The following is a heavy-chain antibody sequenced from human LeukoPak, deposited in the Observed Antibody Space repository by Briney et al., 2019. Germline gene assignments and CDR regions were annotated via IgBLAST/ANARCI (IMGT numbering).Heavy chain of an antibody. CDR2: INPSGGST. CDR3: AREYYYDSSGFRGFDY. V-gene: IGHV1-46*01. D-gene: IGHD3-22*01. CDR1: GYTFTSYY. J-gene: IGHJ4*02. Sequence: GASVKVSCKASGYTFTSYYMHWVRQAPGQGLECMGIINPSGGSTSYAQKFQGRVTMTRDMSTSTVYMELSSLRSEDTAVYYCAREYYYDSSGFRGFDYWGQGTLVTVSS.